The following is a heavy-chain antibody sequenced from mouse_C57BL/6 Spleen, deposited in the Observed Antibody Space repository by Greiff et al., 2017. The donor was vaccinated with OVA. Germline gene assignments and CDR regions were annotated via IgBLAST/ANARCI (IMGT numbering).Heavy chain of an antibody. CDR1: GYTFTSYW. CDR2: IYPGNSDT. CDR3: TRRGANGDGAGGMDY. J-gene: IGHJ4*01. D-gene: IGHD4-1*01. Sequence: EVHLVESGTVLARPGASVKMSCKTSGYTFTSYWMHWVKQRPGQGLEWIGAIYPGNSDTSYNQKFKGKAKLTAVTSASTAYMELSSLTNEDSAVYYGTRRGANGDGAGGMDYWGQGTSVTVSS. V-gene: IGHV1-5*01.